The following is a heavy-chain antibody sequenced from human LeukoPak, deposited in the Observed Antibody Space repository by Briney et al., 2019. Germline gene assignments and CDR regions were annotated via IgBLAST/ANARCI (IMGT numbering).Heavy chain of an antibody. J-gene: IGHJ6*03. CDR2: MNPNSGNT. D-gene: IGHD4-17*01. CDR3: ARDMVTTAPRYYYYYMDV. Sequence: ASVKVSCKASGYTFTSYDINWVRQATGQGLEWMGWMNPNSGNTGYAQKFQGRVTMTSTTSISTAYIELSSMRSEDTAVYYCARDMVTTAPRYYYYYMDVWGKGTTVTISS. V-gene: IGHV1-8*01. CDR1: GYTFTSYD.